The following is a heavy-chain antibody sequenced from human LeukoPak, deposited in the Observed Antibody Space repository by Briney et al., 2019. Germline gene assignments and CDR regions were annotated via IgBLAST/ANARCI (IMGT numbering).Heavy chain of an antibody. D-gene: IGHD2-2*01. Sequence: GSLRLSCAASEFTFSTYSMNWVRQAPGKGLEWIGEINHSGSTNYNPSLKSRVTILVDTSKNQFSLKVSSVTAADTAVYFCARGRTGYHLLPTKKDSDYYYMDVWGKGTTVTVSS. CDR3: ARGRTGYHLLPTKKDSDYYYMDV. V-gene: IGHV4-34*01. CDR1: EFTFSTYS. J-gene: IGHJ6*03. CDR2: INHSGST.